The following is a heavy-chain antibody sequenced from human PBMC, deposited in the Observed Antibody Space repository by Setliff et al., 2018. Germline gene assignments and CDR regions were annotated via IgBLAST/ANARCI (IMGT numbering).Heavy chain of an antibody. Sequence: PSETLSLTCTVSGGSISSYYWSWIRQPPGKRLEWIGYIYYSGSTNYNPSLESRVTISVXXXKXXXXXRLNSATAADTAVYYCARLRGAFDYWSQGTLVTVSS. J-gene: IGHJ4*02. CDR1: GGSISSYY. D-gene: IGHD3-16*01. CDR2: IYYSGST. CDR3: ARLRGAFDY. V-gene: IGHV4-59*01.